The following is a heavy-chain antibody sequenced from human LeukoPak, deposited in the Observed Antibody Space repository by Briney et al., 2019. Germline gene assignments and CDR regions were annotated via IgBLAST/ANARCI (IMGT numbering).Heavy chain of an antibody. V-gene: IGHV5-51*01. CDR2: IYPGDSDT. J-gene: IGHJ6*03. CDR1: GYSFTSYW. D-gene: IGHD2-2*02. CDR3: ARQAIVVVPAAIREYYYYMDV. Sequence: GESLKISCKGSGYSFTSYWIGWVRQMPGKGLEWMGIIYPGDSDTRYSTSLQGQVTISADKSISTAYLQWSSLKASDTAMYYCARQAIVVVPAAIREYYYYMDVWGKGTTVTVSS.